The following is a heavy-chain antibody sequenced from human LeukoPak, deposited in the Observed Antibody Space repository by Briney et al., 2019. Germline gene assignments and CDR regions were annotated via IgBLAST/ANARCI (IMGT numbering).Heavy chain of an antibody. D-gene: IGHD2-2*01. Sequence: SETLSLTCTVSGGSISSYYWSWIRQPAGKGLEWIGRIYTSGSTNYNPSLKSRVTISVDTSKNQFSLKLSSVTAADTAVYYCARGRRQAYCSSTSCYVAYYYYMDVWGKGTTVTISS. J-gene: IGHJ6*03. V-gene: IGHV4-4*07. CDR3: ARGRRQAYCSSTSCYVAYYYYMDV. CDR1: GGSISSYY. CDR2: IYTSGST.